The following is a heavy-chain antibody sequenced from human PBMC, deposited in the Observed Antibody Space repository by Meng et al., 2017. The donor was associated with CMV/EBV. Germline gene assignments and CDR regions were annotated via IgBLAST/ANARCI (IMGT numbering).Heavy chain of an antibody. D-gene: IGHD4-23*01. CDR2: IYTSGST. CDR1: GGPISSYY. J-gene: IGHJ4*02. Sequence: VQLQESGPGLVQPSETLSLPCTVSGGPISSYYWSWIRQPAGKGLEWIGRIYTSGSTNYNPSLKSRVTMSVDTSKNQFSLKLSSVTAADTAVYYCARVLRWNGVIDYWGQGTLVTVSS. V-gene: IGHV4-4*07. CDR3: ARVLRWNGVIDY.